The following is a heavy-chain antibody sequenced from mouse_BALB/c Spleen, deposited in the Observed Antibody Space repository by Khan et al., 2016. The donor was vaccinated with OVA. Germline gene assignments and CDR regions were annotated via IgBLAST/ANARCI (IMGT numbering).Heavy chain of an antibody. Sequence: QIQLVQSGPELKKPGETVKISCKASGYTFTNYGMNWVKQAPGKGLKWMGWINTYTGEPTYTDDVKGRFACSLETSASTAYLQINNLNNHDLSTSYCATVSRSWYFDFLFPGPTVTLSS. D-gene: IGHD6-1*01. CDR3: ATVSRSWYFDF. V-gene: IGHV9-1*02. CDR2: INTYTGEP. CDR1: GYTFTNYG. J-gene: IGHJ1*01.